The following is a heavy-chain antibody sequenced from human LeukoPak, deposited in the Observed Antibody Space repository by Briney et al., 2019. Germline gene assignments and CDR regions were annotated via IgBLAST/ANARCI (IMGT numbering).Heavy chain of an antibody. CDR2: IYHSGST. V-gene: IGHV4-38-2*02. CDR1: GYSISSGYY. Sequence: SETLSLTCTVSGYSISSGYYWGWIRQPPGKGLEWTGSIYHSGSTYYNPSLKSRVTISVDTSKNQFSLKLSSVTAADTAVYYCARFGWENPSDYWGQGTLVTVSS. D-gene: IGHD1-26*01. J-gene: IGHJ4*02. CDR3: ARFGWENPSDY.